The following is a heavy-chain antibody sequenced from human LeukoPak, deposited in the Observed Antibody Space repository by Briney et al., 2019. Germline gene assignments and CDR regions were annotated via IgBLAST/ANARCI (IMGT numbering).Heavy chain of an antibody. D-gene: IGHD1-1*01. Sequence: GGSLRLSCAASGXIFSNYAMSWVRQAPGKGLEWVSSISGSGGSIDYADSVKGRFTISRDNSKSTVYLQMNSLRAEDTAVYYCANGIRYYFDNWGQGTLVTVSS. V-gene: IGHV3-23*01. CDR3: ANGIRYYFDN. J-gene: IGHJ4*02. CDR1: GXIFSNYA. CDR2: ISGSGGSI.